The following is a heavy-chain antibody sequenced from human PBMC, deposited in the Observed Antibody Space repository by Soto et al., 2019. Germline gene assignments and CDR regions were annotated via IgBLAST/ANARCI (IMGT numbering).Heavy chain of an antibody. J-gene: IGHJ5*02. CDR2: INWNSGSI. CDR3: AKAPNLVTHWFDP. D-gene: IGHD3-9*01. CDR1: GITFEEFA. V-gene: IGHV3-9*01. Sequence: EVQLVESGGGLVQPGGSLRLSCAATGITFEEFAIHWVRQAPGKGLEWVSGINWNSGSIGYADSVKGRFTISRDNAKNSLYLHLNSLRAEDTALHYCAKAPNLVTHWFDPWGQGTLVTVSS.